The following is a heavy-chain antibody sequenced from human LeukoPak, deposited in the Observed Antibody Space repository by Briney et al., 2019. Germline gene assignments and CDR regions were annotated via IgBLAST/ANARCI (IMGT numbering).Heavy chain of an antibody. CDR1: GGPISGYY. CDR2: IFHSGST. Sequence: SETLSLTCTVSGGPISGYYWNWIRQPAGKGLEWIGRIFHSGSTNYHPSLNSRVTMPVDTSKNHFSLKLSSVTAADTAVYYCARSRIVLADSLDPWGQGTLVTVSS. V-gene: IGHV4-4*07. D-gene: IGHD6-19*01. J-gene: IGHJ5*01. CDR3: ARSRIVLADSLDP.